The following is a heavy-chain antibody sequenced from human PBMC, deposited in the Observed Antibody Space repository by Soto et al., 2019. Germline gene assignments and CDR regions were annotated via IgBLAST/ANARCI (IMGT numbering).Heavy chain of an antibody. CDR2: IYYSGST. J-gene: IGHJ6*02. CDR1: GGSISSGGYY. V-gene: IGHV4-31*03. CDR3: ARHNYDSSGTAVDV. Sequence: QVPLQESGPGLVKPSQTLSLTCTVSGGSISSGGYYWSWIRQHPGKGLEWIGYIYYSGSTYYNPSLKSRFTISVDTSKNQFSLKLSSVTAAATAVYYCARHNYDSSGTAVDVWGQGTTVTVSS. D-gene: IGHD3-22*01.